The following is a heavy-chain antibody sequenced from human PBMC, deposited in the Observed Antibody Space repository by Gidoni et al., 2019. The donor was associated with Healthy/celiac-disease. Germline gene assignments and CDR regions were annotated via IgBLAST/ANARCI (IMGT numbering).Heavy chain of an antibody. CDR3: ARFHHTVTHYYYYGMDV. J-gene: IGHJ6*02. CDR2: IISSGSTI. CDR1: GITFSSYE. V-gene: IGHV3-48*03. Sequence: EVQLVESGGGLVQPGGSLRLYCAASGITFSSYEMNWVRQAPGKGLEVVSYIISSGSTIYYADSVKGRFTISRDNAKNSLYLQMNSLRAEDTAVYYCARFHHTVTHYYYYGMDVWGQGTTVTVSS. D-gene: IGHD4-17*01.